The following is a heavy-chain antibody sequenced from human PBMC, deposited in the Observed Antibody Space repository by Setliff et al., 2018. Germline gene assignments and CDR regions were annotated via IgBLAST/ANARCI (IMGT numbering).Heavy chain of an antibody. CDR1: GYTFTSYG. D-gene: IGHD3-22*01. CDR2: ISAYSGNT. J-gene: IGHJ4*02. V-gene: IGHV1-18*01. CDR3: ARDGYYDSSGRSPSDC. Sequence: RASVKVSCKASGYTFTSYGISWVRQAPGQGLEWMGWISAYSGNTKYAQKHQGRVTVTTDTSTSTAYMELRSLRSDDTAVYYCARDGYYDSSGRSPSDCWGQGTLVTVSS.